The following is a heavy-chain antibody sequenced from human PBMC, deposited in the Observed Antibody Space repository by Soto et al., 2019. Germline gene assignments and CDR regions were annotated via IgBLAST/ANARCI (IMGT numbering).Heavy chain of an antibody. V-gene: IGHV3-53*02. J-gene: IGHJ6*02. Sequence: EVQLVETGGGLIQPGGSLRLSCAASGFTVSSNYMSWVRQAPGKGLEWVSVIYSGGSTYYADSVRGRFTISRDNSKNTLYPKMKSLRAEDTAVYYCGRDPPATRHGMDVWGQGTTVTVSS. CDR2: IYSGGST. CDR3: GRDPPATRHGMDV. CDR1: GFTVSSNY.